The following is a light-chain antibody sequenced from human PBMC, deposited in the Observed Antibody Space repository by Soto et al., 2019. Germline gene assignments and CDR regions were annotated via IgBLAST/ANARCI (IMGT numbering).Light chain of an antibody. CDR3: TSYTSSTVV. J-gene: IGLJ2*01. Sequence: QSALTQPASVSGSPGQSITISCTGTSSDVGGYNYVSWYQQHPGKAPKLMIYDVSNRPSGVSNRFSGSKSGNTASLTISGLHAEDEADYYSTSYTSSTVVFGGGTKLTVL. CDR2: DVS. CDR1: SSDVGGYNY. V-gene: IGLV2-14*01.